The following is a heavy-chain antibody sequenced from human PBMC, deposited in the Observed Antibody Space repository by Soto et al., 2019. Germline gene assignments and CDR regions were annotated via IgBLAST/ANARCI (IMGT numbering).Heavy chain of an antibody. CDR2: ISGGADTT. CDR3: VKNVLLLYSTKLDI. D-gene: IGHD2-8*01. V-gene: IGHV3-23*01. J-gene: IGHJ3*02. Sequence: GGSLRLSCAASGFTFNNFAMTWVRQAPGKGLEWVSTISGGADTTYYADSVKGRVTVSRDNAESTLYLQLNSLRAEDTAIYYCVKNVLLLYSTKLDIWGQGTMVTVSS. CDR1: GFTFNNFA.